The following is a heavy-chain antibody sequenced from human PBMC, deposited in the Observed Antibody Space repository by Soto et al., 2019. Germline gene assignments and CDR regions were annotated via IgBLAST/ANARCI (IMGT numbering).Heavy chain of an antibody. CDR3: ARGGRGNNYFDY. CDR1: GGSFRGYY. Sequence: SETLSLTCTVYGGSFRGYYWSWIRQPPGKGLEWIGEINHRGSTNYSPSLKSRVTISVDTSKNQFSLKLSSVTAADTAVYYCARGGRGNNYFDYWGQGTLVTVSS. D-gene: IGHD3-10*01. V-gene: IGHV4-34*01. J-gene: IGHJ4*02. CDR2: INHRGST.